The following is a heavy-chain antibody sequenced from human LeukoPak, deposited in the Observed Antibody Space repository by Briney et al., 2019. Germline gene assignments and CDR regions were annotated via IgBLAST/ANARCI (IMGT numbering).Heavy chain of an antibody. V-gene: IGHV3-23*01. CDR3: AKGHCSGGSCYQNYYYYYMDV. Sequence: GGSLRLSCAGSGFPFSSYGMNWVRQAPGKGLEWVSGISPGGGPTYYADSVKGRFTISRDNSKNTLYLQMNSLRAEDTAVYYCAKGHCSGGSCYQNYYYYYMDVWGKGTTVTISS. D-gene: IGHD2-15*01. J-gene: IGHJ6*03. CDR1: GFPFSSYG. CDR2: ISPGGGPT.